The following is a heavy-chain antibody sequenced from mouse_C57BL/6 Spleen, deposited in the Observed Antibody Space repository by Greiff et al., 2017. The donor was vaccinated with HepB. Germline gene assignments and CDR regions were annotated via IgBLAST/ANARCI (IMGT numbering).Heavy chain of an antibody. D-gene: IGHD1-1*01. CDR2: INPSTGGT. Sequence: VQLQQSGPELVKPGASVKISCKASGYSFTGYYMNWVKQSPEKSLEWIGEINPSTGGTTYNQKFKAKATLTVDQSSSTAYMQLKSLTSEDSAVYYCAKGKDYYGSWYYFDYWGQGTTLTVSS. V-gene: IGHV1-42*01. CDR1: GYSFTGYY. CDR3: AKGKDYYGSWYYFDY. J-gene: IGHJ2*01.